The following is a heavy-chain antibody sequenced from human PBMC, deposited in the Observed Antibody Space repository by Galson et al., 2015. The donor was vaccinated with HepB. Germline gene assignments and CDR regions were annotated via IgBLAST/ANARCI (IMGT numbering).Heavy chain of an antibody. CDR1: GGTFSSYA. D-gene: IGHD5-24*01. V-gene: IGHV1-69*06. Sequence: SVKVSCKASGGTFSSYAISWVRQAPGQGLEWMGGIIPIFGTANYAQKFQGRVTITADKSTSTAYMELSSLRSEDTAVYYCAFRRDGYNFDWYFDLWGRGTLVTVSS. CDR2: IIPIFGTA. CDR3: AFRRDGYNFDWYFDL. J-gene: IGHJ2*01.